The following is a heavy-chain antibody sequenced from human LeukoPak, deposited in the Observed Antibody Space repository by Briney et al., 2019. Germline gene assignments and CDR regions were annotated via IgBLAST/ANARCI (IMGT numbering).Heavy chain of an antibody. Sequence: GGSLRLSCAASGFTFSSYGMSWVRQAPGKGLEWVSYISSSGSTIYYADSVKGRFTISRDNAKNSLYLQMNSLRAEDTAIYYCAELGITMIGGVWGKGTTVTISS. CDR1: GFTFSSYG. CDR3: AELGITMIGGV. D-gene: IGHD3-10*02. CDR2: ISSSGSTI. V-gene: IGHV3-48*04. J-gene: IGHJ6*04.